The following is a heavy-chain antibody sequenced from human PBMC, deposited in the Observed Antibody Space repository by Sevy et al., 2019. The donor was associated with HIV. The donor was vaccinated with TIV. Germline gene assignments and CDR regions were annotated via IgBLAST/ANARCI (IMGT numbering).Heavy chain of an antibody. D-gene: IGHD6-13*01. Sequence: ASVKVSCKASGGTFSSYAISWVRQAPGQGLEWMGGIIPIFGTANYAQKFQGRVTITADESTSTADMELSSLRSEDTAVYYCARGGGIAQHYYYYYMDVWGQGTTVTVSS. CDR2: IIPIFGTA. CDR1: GGTFSSYA. J-gene: IGHJ6*03. CDR3: ARGGGIAQHYYYYYMDV. V-gene: IGHV1-69*13.